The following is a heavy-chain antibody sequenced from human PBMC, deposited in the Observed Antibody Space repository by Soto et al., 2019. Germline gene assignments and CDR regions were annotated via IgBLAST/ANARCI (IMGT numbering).Heavy chain of an antibody. V-gene: IGHV4-28*01. Sequence: SETPSLTCAVSGYSISSSNWWGWIRQPPGKGLEWIGYIYYSGTTYYNPYLKSRVTMSVDTSTNQFSLKLTPVTAVDTAVYYCARREIQGPIDYWGQGTLVTVSS. CDR1: GYSISSSNW. CDR2: IYYSGTT. D-gene: IGHD1-26*01. CDR3: ARREIQGPIDY. J-gene: IGHJ4*02.